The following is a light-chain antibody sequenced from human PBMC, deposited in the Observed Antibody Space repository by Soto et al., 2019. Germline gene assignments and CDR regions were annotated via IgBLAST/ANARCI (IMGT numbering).Light chain of an antibody. Sequence: QSALTQPASVSGSPGQSITISCTGSSSDVGSYNLVSWYQHHPGKAPKLMIYEVSKRPSGVSNRFSGSKSGNTASLTISGLQAEDEADYYCCSYVGSTTFEWVFGGGTKLTVL. CDR1: SSDVGSYNL. V-gene: IGLV2-23*02. CDR2: EVS. CDR3: CSYVGSTTFEWV. J-gene: IGLJ3*02.